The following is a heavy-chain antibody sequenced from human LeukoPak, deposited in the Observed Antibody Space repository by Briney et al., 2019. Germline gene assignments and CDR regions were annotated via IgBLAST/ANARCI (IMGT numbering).Heavy chain of an antibody. CDR2: IYYSGST. CDR3: AREYYFDSTGYLY. V-gene: IGHV4-39*02. Sequence: SETLSLTCTVSGGSISSYYWSWIRQPPGKGLEWIGSIYYSGSTYYNPSLKSRVTISVDTSKNHFSVKLSSVTAADTAVYYCAREYYFDSTGYLYWGQGILVTVSS. D-gene: IGHD3-22*01. J-gene: IGHJ4*02. CDR1: GGSISSYY.